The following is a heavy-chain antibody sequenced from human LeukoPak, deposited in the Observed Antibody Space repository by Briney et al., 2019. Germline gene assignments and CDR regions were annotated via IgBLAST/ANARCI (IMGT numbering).Heavy chain of an antibody. J-gene: IGHJ3*02. CDR2: IKQDGSEK. CDR3: ARGLRSLSDKGVFDI. D-gene: IGHD3-16*01. CDR1: GFTFSSYW. Sequence: PGGSLRLSCAASGFTFSSYWMSWVRQAPGKGLEWVANIKQDGSEKYYVDSVKGRFTISRDNAKNSLYLQMNSLRAEDTAVYYCARGLRSLSDKGVFDIWGQGTMVTVSS. V-gene: IGHV3-7*01.